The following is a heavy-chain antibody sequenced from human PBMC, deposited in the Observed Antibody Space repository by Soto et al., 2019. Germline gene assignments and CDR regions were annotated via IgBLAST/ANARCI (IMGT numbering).Heavy chain of an antibody. CDR3: TMQWLAFNMTYYFDY. Sequence: PGGSLRLSCAASGFTFSHYAMHWVRQAPGKGLEWVAVISHDGNNKYYADSVKGRLTISRDNSKNTLYLQMDSLRAEDTAMYYCTMQWLAFNMTYYFDYWGQGTLVTVSS. D-gene: IGHD6-19*01. V-gene: IGHV3-30-3*01. J-gene: IGHJ4*02. CDR1: GFTFSHYA. CDR2: ISHDGNNK.